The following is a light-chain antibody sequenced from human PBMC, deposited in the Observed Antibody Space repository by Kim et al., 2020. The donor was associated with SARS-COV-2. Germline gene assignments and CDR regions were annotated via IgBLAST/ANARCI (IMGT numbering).Light chain of an antibody. V-gene: IGKV1-9*01. CDR3: QQLHTNPLT. CDR2: AAS. Sequence: AAVGDRVTITCRASQGIRRDLTWYQQKPGNAPKLLIYAASTLQSGVPSSFSGSGSGTDFTLTITSLQPEDFATYSCQQLHTNPLTFGHGTKVDIK. J-gene: IGKJ1*01. CDR1: QGIRRD.